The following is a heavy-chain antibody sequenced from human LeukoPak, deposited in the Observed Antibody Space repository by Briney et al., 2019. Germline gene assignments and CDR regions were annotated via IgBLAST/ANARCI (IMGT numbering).Heavy chain of an antibody. Sequence: GGSLRLSCAASGFTFSNYWMSWVRQAPGRGLEWVAGIWHDGSSEYYADSVKGRFTISRDNSKNTLYLQMNSLRAEDTAVYYCARDGDITPTDVWGQGTTVTVSS. CDR1: GFTFSNYW. CDR3: ARDGDITPTDV. J-gene: IGHJ6*02. D-gene: IGHD2-15*01. CDR2: IWHDGSSE. V-gene: IGHV3-33*08.